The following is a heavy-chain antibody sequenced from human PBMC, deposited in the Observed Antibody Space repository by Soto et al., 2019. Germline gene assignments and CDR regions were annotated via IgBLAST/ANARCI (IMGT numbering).Heavy chain of an antibody. D-gene: IGHD6-19*01. CDR1: GFTFSDYY. Sequence: GGSLRLSCAASGFTFSDYYMSWIRQAPGKGLEWVSYISSSGSTIYYADSVKGRFTISRDNAKNSLYLQMNSLRAEDTAVYYCARDYPLAVSAFDIWGQGTMVTVSS. J-gene: IGHJ3*02. CDR2: ISSSGSTI. V-gene: IGHV3-11*01. CDR3: ARDYPLAVSAFDI.